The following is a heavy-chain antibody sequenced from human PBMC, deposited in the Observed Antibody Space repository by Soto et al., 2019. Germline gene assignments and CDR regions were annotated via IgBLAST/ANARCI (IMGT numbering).Heavy chain of an antibody. V-gene: IGHV1-69*02. CDR3: ARAAFWGGDSYQTPTLDK. CDR1: GGTFSSYT. J-gene: IGHJ4*02. CDR2: IIPILGIA. D-gene: IGHD2-21*02. Sequence: SVKVSCKASGGTFSSYTISWVRQAPGQGLEWMGRIIPILGIANYAQKFQGRVTITADKSTSTAYMELSSLRSEDTAVYCCARAAFWGGDSYQTPTLDKWARGTLPTVS.